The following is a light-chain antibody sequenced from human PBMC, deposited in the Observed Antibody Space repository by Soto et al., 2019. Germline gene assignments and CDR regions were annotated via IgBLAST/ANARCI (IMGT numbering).Light chain of an antibody. V-gene: IGKV3-15*01. CDR2: GAS. CDR1: QSVSSN. CDR3: QQYKNWPLT. J-gene: IGKJ4*01. Sequence: EIGMTQSPATLSVSPGERATLSCRASQSVSSNLAWYQQKPGQAPRLLIYGASTRATGIPARFSGSGSGTEFTITISSLQSEDFAVYYCQQYKNWPLTFGGGTKVEIK.